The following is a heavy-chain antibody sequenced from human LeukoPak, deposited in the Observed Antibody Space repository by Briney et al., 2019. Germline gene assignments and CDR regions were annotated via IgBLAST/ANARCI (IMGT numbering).Heavy chain of an antibody. CDR1: GFTFSSYA. V-gene: IGHV3-23*01. Sequence: GGSLRLSCAASGFTFSSYAMSWVRQAPGKGLEWVSAISGSGGSTYYADSAKGRFTISRDNPQNTLYLQMNSLRAEDTAVYYCARDYADYVGYFFFDYWGQGTLVTVSS. CDR3: ARDYADYVGYFFFDY. CDR2: ISGSGGST. D-gene: IGHD4-17*01. J-gene: IGHJ4*02.